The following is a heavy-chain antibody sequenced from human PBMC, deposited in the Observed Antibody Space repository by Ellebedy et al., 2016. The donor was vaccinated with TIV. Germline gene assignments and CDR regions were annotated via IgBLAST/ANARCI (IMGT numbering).Heavy chain of an antibody. D-gene: IGHD3-22*01. CDR1: GGSISSGAFY. J-gene: IGHJ4*02. V-gene: IGHV4-31*03. CDR2: IYYSGST. Sequence: MPSETLSLTCTVSGGSISSGAFYWTWIRQQPGKGLEWIGNIYYSGSTYYKPSLKSRITISLDTSKNQFSLKLSSVTAADTAVYYCARGVDSSGYPLHFDYWGQGTLVTVSS. CDR3: ARGVDSSGYPLHFDY.